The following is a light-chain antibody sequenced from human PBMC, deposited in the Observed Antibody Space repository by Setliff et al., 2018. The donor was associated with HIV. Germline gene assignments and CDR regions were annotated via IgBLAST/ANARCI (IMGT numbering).Light chain of an antibody. J-gene: IGLJ1*01. CDR1: SSDVGGYNY. CDR2: DVS. Sequence: ALTQPASVSGSPGQSITISCTGTSSDVGGYNYVSWYQQHPGKAPKLRVYDVSNRPSGVSNRFSGSKSGNTASLTISGLQAEDEADYYCSSYTSTSTLCVFGTGTKSPS. V-gene: IGLV2-14*03. CDR3: SSYTSTSTLCV.